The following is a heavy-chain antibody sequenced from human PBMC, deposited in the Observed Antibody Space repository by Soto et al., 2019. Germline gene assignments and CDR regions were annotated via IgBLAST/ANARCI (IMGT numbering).Heavy chain of an antibody. Sequence: SRRLSCASSGFTFSSYSSNWVRQTPGKGLEWVSSISSSSSYIYYADSVKGRFTISRDNAKNSLYLQMNSLRAEDTAVYYCARGIAARLGYGMDVWGQGTTVNVSS. CDR2: ISSSSSYI. CDR3: ARGIAARLGYGMDV. V-gene: IGHV3-21*01. D-gene: IGHD6-6*01. CDR1: GFTFSSYS. J-gene: IGHJ6*02.